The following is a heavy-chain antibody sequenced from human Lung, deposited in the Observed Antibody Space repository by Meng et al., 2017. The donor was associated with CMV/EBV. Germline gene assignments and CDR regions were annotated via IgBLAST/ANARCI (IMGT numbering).Heavy chain of an antibody. D-gene: IGHD2/OR15-2a*01. CDR3: ARGRGNQPLFDF. J-gene: IGHJ4*02. CDR2: LIPVLNKA. CDR1: GGSFSTYT. Sequence: QVRLVPPGAEVKKPGSSVKVSCKASGGSFSTYTFSWVRQAPGQGLEWMGGLIPVLNKAKSAPRFQDRVTFTADETTTTAYMELSSLTFEDTAVYFCARGRGNQPLFDFWGQGTLVTVSS. V-gene: IGHV1-69*10.